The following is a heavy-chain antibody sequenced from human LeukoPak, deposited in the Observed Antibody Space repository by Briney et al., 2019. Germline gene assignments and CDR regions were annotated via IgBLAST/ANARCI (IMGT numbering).Heavy chain of an antibody. V-gene: IGHV1-2*02. D-gene: IGHD3-10*01. Sequence: ASVKVSCKASGYTFTGYYMHWVRQAPGQGLEWMGWINPNSGGTNYAQKLQGRVTMTTDTSTSTAYMELRSLRSDDTAVYYCARYFGDYYYYYMDVWGKGTTVTISS. CDR3: ARYFGDYYYYYMDV. CDR1: GYTFTGYY. J-gene: IGHJ6*03. CDR2: INPNSGGT.